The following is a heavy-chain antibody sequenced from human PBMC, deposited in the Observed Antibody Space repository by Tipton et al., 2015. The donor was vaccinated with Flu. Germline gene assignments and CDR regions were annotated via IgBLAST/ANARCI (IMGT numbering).Heavy chain of an antibody. D-gene: IGHD3-3*01. J-gene: IGHJ4*02. CDR2: FYHGGST. CDR3: ARDLTTIFGGAFDN. Sequence: TPSLTCTVSGHSISNGYYWGWIRQSPGKGLEWIASFYHGGSTSFNPSLRSRVTVSVDTSKNQFSLKLNSVTAADTAVYYCARDLTTIFGGAFDNWGPGTLVTVSS. CDR1: GHSISNGYY. V-gene: IGHV4-38-2*02.